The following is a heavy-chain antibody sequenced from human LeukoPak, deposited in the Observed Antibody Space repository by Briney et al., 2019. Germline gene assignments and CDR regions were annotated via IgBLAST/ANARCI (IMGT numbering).Heavy chain of an antibody. V-gene: IGHV4-59*01. CDR3: ARTNDILTGYPYYFDY. CDR1: GGSISSYY. D-gene: IGHD3-9*01. CDR2: IYYSGST. Sequence: SETLSLSCTVSGGSISSYYWSWIRQPPGKGLEWIGYIYYSGSTNYNPSLKSRVTISVDTSKNQFSLKLSSVTAADTAVYYCARTNDILTGYPYYFDYWGQGTLVTVSS. J-gene: IGHJ4*02.